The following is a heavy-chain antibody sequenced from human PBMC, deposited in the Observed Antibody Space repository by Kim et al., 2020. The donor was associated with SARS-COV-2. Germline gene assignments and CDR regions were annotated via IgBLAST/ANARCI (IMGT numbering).Heavy chain of an antibody. D-gene: IGHD3-10*01. V-gene: IGHV1-69*01. CDR3: ASFRITMVRGVGLDY. Sequence: QKFQGRVTITADESTSTAYMELSSLRSEDTAVYYCASFRITMVRGVGLDYWGQGTLVTVSS. J-gene: IGHJ4*02.